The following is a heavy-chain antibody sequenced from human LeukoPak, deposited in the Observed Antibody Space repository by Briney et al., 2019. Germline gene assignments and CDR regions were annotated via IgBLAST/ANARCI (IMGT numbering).Heavy chain of an antibody. Sequence: QTGGSLRLSCAASGFTFSSYEMYWVRQAPGKGLEWVSYISSSGSTIYYADSVKGRFTISRDNAKNSLYLQMNSLRAEDTAVYYCATGGGRYFDWLPSYYFDYWGQGTLVTVSS. CDR3: ATGGGRYFDWLPSYYFDY. V-gene: IGHV3-48*03. CDR1: GFTFSSYE. CDR2: ISSSGSTI. D-gene: IGHD3-9*01. J-gene: IGHJ4*02.